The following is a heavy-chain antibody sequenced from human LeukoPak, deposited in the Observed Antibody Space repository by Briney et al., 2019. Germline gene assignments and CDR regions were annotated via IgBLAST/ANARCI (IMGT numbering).Heavy chain of an antibody. D-gene: IGHD2-15*01. CDR2: ISGSGGST. CDR3: AKDKVAGYCSGGSCFGDY. V-gene: IGHV3-23*01. CDR1: GFTFDDYA. J-gene: IGHJ4*02. Sequence: GGSLRLSCAASGFTFDDYAMHWVRQGPGKGLEWVSGISGSGGSTYYADSVKGRFTISRDNSKNTLYLQMNSLRAEDTAVYYCAKDKVAGYCSGGSCFGDYWGQGTLVTVSS.